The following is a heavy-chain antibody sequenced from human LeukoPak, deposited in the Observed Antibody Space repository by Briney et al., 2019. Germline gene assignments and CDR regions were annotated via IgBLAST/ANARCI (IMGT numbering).Heavy chain of an antibody. CDR3: ARPYDSSGYYSGYFDY. J-gene: IGHJ4*02. V-gene: IGHV5-51*01. D-gene: IGHD3-22*01. Sequence: GESLQISFKGSGYSFTSYWIGWVRQLPGKGLDWMGIIYPGDSDTRYSPSFQGQVTISADKSISTAYLQWSSLKASDTAMYYCARPYDSSGYYSGYFDYWGQGTLVTVSS. CDR2: IYPGDSDT. CDR1: GYSFTSYW.